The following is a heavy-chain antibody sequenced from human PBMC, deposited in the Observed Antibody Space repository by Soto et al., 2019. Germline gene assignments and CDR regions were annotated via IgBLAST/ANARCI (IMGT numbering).Heavy chain of an antibody. Sequence: QVRLQQWGAGLLKPSETLSLTCAVYGWSFSNYYWSWIRQSPGKGLEWIGEITQSGSSNYNPSLKSRVTISVDTSKNQFSLKLSSVTAADTAVYYCARESAGFFWSGYYPFDYWGQGTLVTVS. CDR2: ITQSGSS. CDR1: GWSFSNYY. J-gene: IGHJ4*02. V-gene: IGHV4-34*01. CDR3: ARESAGFFWSGYYPFDY. D-gene: IGHD3-3*01.